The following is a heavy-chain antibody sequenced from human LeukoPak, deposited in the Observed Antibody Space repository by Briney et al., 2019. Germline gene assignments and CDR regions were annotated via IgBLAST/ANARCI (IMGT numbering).Heavy chain of an antibody. CDR1: GYTFTDYY. D-gene: IGHD6-6*01. Sequence: ASVKVSCRASGYTFTDYYILWVRQAPGQGLEWMGWINPNGGGTNYAQKFQGSVTMTRDTSISTAYMELNRLTSDDTAVYYCAKGSYSISSFDYWGQGTLVTVSS. CDR3: AKGSYSISSFDY. V-gene: IGHV1-2*02. CDR2: INPNGGGT. J-gene: IGHJ4*02.